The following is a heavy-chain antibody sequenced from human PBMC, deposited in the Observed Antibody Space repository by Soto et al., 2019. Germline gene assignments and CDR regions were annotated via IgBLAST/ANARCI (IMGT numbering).Heavy chain of an antibody. Sequence: QVQLVESGGGVVQPGRSLRLSCAASGFTFSSYAMHWVRQAPGKGLEWVAVISYDGSNKYYADSVKGRFTISRDNSKNTLDQQMNSLRAEDTAVDDWARDLLTRGTRRFDYWGQGTLVTVSS. J-gene: IGHJ4*02. D-gene: IGHD2-2*01. CDR3: ARDLLTRGTRRFDY. CDR2: ISYDGSNK. CDR1: GFTFSSYA. V-gene: IGHV3-30-3*01.